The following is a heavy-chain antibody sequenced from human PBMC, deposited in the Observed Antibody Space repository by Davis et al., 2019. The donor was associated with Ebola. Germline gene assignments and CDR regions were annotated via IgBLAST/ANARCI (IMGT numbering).Heavy chain of an antibody. CDR2: IYYSGST. D-gene: IGHD2-21*02. CDR3: ARVSVVVVTAIDY. J-gene: IGHJ4*02. V-gene: IGHV4-59*12. CDR1: GFTFSSYW. Sequence: GSLRLSCAASGFTFSSYWMSWVRQAPGKGLEWIGYIYYSGSTNYNPSLKSRVSISVDTSKNQFSLKLSSVTAADTAVYYCARVSVVVVTAIDYWGQGTLVTVSS.